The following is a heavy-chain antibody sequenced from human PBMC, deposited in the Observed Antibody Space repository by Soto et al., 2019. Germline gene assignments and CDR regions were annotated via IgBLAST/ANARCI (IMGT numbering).Heavy chain of an antibody. J-gene: IGHJ5*02. D-gene: IGHD2-15*01. Sequence: QVQLVQSGAEVKKPGASVKVSCKASGYTFTGYYMHWVRQAPGQGLEWMGWINPNSGGTNYAQKFQGWVTMTRDTSISTAYMELSRLRSDDTAVYYCARGILGYCSGGSCYAGESWFDPWGQGTLVTVSS. CDR1: GYTFTGYY. V-gene: IGHV1-2*04. CDR2: INPNSGGT. CDR3: ARGILGYCSGGSCYAGESWFDP.